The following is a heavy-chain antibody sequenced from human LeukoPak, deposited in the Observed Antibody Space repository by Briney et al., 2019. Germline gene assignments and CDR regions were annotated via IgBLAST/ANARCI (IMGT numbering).Heavy chain of an antibody. Sequence: ASVTVSCQASGYTFTDYYIHWLRPAPGQGLEWMGWINPHTGGTMYAPQFQGRVTMTGDTSISTAYMELSRLRCDDTAVFFCARQLVANYFASGSDWGQGTLVTASS. CDR1: GYTFTDYY. V-gene: IGHV1-2*02. CDR2: INPHTGGT. D-gene: IGHD3-10*01. CDR3: ARQLVANYFASGSD. J-gene: IGHJ4*02.